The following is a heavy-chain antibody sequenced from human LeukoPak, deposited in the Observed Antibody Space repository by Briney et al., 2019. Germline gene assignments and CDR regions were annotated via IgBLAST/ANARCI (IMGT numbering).Heavy chain of an antibody. D-gene: IGHD3-10*01. CDR2: ISGSGGVT. V-gene: IGHV3-23*01. J-gene: IGHJ3*01. CDR3: AKNGSGTSRAFDV. CDR1: GFTFSSSA. Sequence: VGSLRLSCAASGFTFSSSAMSWVRQAPGKGLEWVSAISGSGGVTYYRDSVKGRFTFSRDNSKNTLYLQMNSLGAEDTALYYCAKNGSGTSRAFDVWGQGTMVTVSS.